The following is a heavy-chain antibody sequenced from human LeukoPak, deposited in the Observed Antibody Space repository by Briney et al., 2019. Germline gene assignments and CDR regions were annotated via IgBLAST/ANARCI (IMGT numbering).Heavy chain of an antibody. Sequence: ASVKVSCKASGYTFTGYYMHWVRQAPGQGLEWMGWINPNSGGTNYAQKFQGRVTMTRDTSISTAYMELSRLRSDDTAVYYCARAIVVLSAMDVWGKGATVTVSS. D-gene: IGHD2-2*01. CDR2: INPNSGGT. CDR3: ARAIVVLSAMDV. CDR1: GYTFTGYY. V-gene: IGHV1-2*02. J-gene: IGHJ6*03.